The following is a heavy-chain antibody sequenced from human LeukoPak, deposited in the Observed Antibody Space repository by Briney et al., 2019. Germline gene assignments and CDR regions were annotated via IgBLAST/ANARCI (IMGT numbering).Heavy chain of an antibody. Sequence: GGSLRLSCAASGFTFSSYAMSWVRQAPGKGLEWVSAISGSGGSTYYADSVEGRFTISSDNSKNTLYLQMNSRRAEDTAVYYCAKVRSSGWYKVIDYWGQGTLVTVSS. V-gene: IGHV3-23*01. D-gene: IGHD6-19*01. J-gene: IGHJ4*02. CDR1: GFTFSSYA. CDR2: ISGSGGST. CDR3: AKVRSSGWYKVIDY.